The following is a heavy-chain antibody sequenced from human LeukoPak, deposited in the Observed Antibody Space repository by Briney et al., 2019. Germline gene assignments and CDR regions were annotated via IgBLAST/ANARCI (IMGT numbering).Heavy chain of an antibody. CDR3: AREFLEQQPNRGFDP. D-gene: IGHD6-13*01. Sequence: GGSLRLSCAASGFTFSDYYMSWISQAPGKGLEWVSYISSSSSYTNYADSVKVRFTISRDNAKNSLNLQMNSLRAEDTAVYYCAREFLEQQPNRGFDPWGQGTLVTVSS. CDR2: ISSSSSYT. V-gene: IGHV3-11*05. CDR1: GFTFSDYY. J-gene: IGHJ5*02.